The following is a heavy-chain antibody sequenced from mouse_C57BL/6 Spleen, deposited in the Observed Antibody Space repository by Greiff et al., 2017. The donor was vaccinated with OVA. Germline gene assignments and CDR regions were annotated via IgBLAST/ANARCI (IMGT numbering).Heavy chain of an antibody. V-gene: IGHV1-54*01. CDR3: ARASYYYGSSPWYFDV. CDR2: INPGSGGT. CDR1: GYAFTNYL. Sequence: QVQLQQSGAELVRPGTSVKVSCKASGYAFTNYLIEWVKQRPGQGLEWIGVINPGSGGTNYNEKFKGKATLTADKSSSTAYMQLSSLTSEDSAVYFCARASYYYGSSPWYFDVWGTGTTVTVSS. J-gene: IGHJ1*03. D-gene: IGHD1-1*01.